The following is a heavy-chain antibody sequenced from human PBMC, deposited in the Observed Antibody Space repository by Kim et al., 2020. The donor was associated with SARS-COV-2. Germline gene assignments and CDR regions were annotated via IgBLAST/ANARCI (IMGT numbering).Heavy chain of an antibody. J-gene: IGHJ6*02. Sequence: GRLTLSRDNAKNSLYLQMNSLRDEDTAVYYCARSDIVVVVAATFYYYGMDVWGQGTTVTVSS. CDR3: ARSDIVVVVAATFYYYGMDV. V-gene: IGHV3-48*02. D-gene: IGHD2-15*01.